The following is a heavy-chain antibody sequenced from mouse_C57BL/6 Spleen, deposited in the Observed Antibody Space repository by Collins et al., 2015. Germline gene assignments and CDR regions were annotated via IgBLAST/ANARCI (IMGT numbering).Heavy chain of an antibody. V-gene: IGHV1-54*01. CDR1: GYAFTNYL. CDR3: ARIYYGAY. Sequence: QVQLRQSGAELVRPGTSVKVSCKASGYAFTNYLIEWVKQRPGQGLEWIGVINPGSGGTNYNEKFKGKATLTADKSSSTAYMQLSSLTSEDSAVYFCARIYYGAYWGQGTLVTVSA. CDR2: INPGSGGT. J-gene: IGHJ3*01. D-gene: IGHD2-1*01.